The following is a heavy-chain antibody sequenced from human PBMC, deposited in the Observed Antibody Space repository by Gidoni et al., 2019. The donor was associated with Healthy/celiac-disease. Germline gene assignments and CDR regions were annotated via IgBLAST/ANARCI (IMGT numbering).Heavy chain of an antibody. D-gene: IGHD3-16*01. Sequence: EVQLVESGGGLIQPGGSLRLSCAASGFTVSSNYMSWVRQAPGKGLEWVSVIYSGGSTYYADSVQGRFTISRDNSKNTLYLQMNSLRAEDTAVYYCARGLEELWSYYFDYWGQGTLVTVSS. CDR1: GFTVSSNY. V-gene: IGHV3-53*01. CDR3: ARGLEELWSYYFDY. J-gene: IGHJ4*02. CDR2: IYSGGST.